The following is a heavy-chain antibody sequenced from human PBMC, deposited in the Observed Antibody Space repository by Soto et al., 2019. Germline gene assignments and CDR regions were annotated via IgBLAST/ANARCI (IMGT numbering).Heavy chain of an antibody. CDR2: ISFDGSNK. D-gene: IGHD2-21*01. CDR3: AREVMVWQYSDY. Sequence: QVQLVESGGGVVQPGTSLRLSCAASGFIFSNYAMHWVRQAPGKGLEWVAVISFDGSNKYYADSVKGRCTISRDKSYNPLYLQMKSLRGEITAVYDCAREVMVWQYSDYWGQGTLVTVSS. J-gene: IGHJ4*02. CDR1: GFIFSNYA. V-gene: IGHV3-30-3*01.